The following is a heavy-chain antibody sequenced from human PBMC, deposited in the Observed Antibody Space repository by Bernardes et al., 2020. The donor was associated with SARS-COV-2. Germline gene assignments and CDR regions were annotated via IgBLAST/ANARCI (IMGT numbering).Heavy chain of an antibody. CDR1: GYTLTELS. J-gene: IGHJ5*02. CDR2: FDPEDGET. CDR3: AREKIYYGSGSYKWFDP. D-gene: IGHD3-10*01. Sequence: ASMKVSCKVSGYTLTELSMHWVRQAPGKGLEWMGGFDPEDGETIYAQKFQGRVTMTEDTSTDTAYMELSSLRSEDTAVYYCAREKIYYGSGSYKWFDPWGQGTLVTVSS. V-gene: IGHV1-24*01.